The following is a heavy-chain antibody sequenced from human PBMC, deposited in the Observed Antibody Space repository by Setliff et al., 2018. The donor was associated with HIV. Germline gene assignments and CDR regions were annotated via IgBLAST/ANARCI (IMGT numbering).Heavy chain of an antibody. V-gene: IGHV3-74*01. CDR2: ITSDGSST. CDR3: ARGHRPYFYDKAWFDP. J-gene: IGHJ5*02. CDR1: GFTFSSYW. Sequence: GGSLRLSCAVSGFTFSSYWMHWVRQAPGKGLVWVSRITSDGSSTSHADSVKGRFTISRDNAKNALYLKMNSLRAEDTAVYYCARGHRPYFYDKAWFDPWGQGTLVTVSS. D-gene: IGHD3-22*01.